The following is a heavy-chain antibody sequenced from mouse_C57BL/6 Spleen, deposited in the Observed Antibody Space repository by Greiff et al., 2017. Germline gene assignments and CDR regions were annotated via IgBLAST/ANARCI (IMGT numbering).Heavy chain of an antibody. CDR2: ILPGSGST. J-gene: IGHJ2*01. CDR1: GYTFTGYW. Sequence: QVQLQQSGAELMKPGASVKLSCKATGYTFTGYWIEWVKQRPGHGLEWIGEILPGSGSTNSNEKFKGKATFTADTSSNTAYMQLSSLTTEDSAIYYCESYYYGSSSFDYWGQGTTLTVSS. V-gene: IGHV1-9*01. CDR3: ESYYYGSSSFDY. D-gene: IGHD1-1*01.